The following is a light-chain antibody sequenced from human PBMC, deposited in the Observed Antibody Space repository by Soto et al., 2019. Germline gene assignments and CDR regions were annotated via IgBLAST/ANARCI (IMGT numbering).Light chain of an antibody. CDR1: QTISTW. Sequence: DIQVTQSPPTLSASVGDRVTITCRASQTISTWMAWYQQKPGKAPKLLVYDASTLQSGVASRFSGSGSGTEFTLTISSLQAEDVAVYYCQQYYSTPWTFGQGTKVEVK. J-gene: IGKJ1*01. V-gene: IGKV1-5*01. CDR3: QQYYSTPWT. CDR2: DAS.